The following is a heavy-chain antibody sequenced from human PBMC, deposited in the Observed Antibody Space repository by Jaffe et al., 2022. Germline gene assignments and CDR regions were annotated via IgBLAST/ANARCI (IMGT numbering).Heavy chain of an antibody. D-gene: IGHD3-3*01. CDR3: AREHTVDYDFWSGYYYGWFDP. CDR2: INPSGGST. CDR1: GYTFTSYY. V-gene: IGHV1-46*03. J-gene: IGHJ5*02. Sequence: QVQLVQSGAEVKKPGASVKVSCKASGYTFTSYYMHWVRQAPGQGLEWMGIINPSGGSTSYAQKFQGRVTMTRDTSTSTVYMELSSLRSEDTAVYYCAREHTVDYDFWSGYYYGWFDPWGQGTLVTVSS.